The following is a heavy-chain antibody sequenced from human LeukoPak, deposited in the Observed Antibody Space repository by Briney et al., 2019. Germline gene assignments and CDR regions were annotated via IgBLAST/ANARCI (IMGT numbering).Heavy chain of an antibody. J-gene: IGHJ4*02. CDR1: GYTLTELS. CDR3: ATASPIAAAGTVDY. Sequence: ASVKVSCKVSGYTLTELSMHWVRQAPGKGLEWMGGFDPEDGETIYAQKFQGRVTMTEDTSTDTAYMELSSLRSEDTAVYYCATASPIAAAGTVDYWGQGTLVTVSS. D-gene: IGHD6-13*01. CDR2: FDPEDGET. V-gene: IGHV1-24*01.